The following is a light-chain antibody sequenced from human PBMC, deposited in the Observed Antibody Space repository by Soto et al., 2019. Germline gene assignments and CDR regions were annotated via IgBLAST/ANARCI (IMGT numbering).Light chain of an antibody. CDR3: QQRNNWPLIT. CDR2: DTS. V-gene: IGKV3-11*01. Sequence: EIVLTQSPATLSLSPGERATLSCRASQSVSSYLAWYQQKPGQAPRLLIYDTSNRATGIPARFSGSGSGTDFPLTISRLEPEDFAVYYCQQRNNWPLITFGPGTKVDI. J-gene: IGKJ3*01. CDR1: QSVSSY.